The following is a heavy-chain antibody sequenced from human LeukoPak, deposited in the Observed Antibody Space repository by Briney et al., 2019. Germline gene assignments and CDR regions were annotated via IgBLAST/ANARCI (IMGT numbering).Heavy chain of an antibody. CDR1: GFTFSSY. CDR2: INHSGST. D-gene: IGHD2-2*01. Sequence: GSLRLSCAASGFTFSSYWSWIRQPPGKGLEWIGEINHSGSTNYNPSFKSRVTISVDTSKNQFSLKLSSVTAADTAVYYCARRAFGQLLFDYWGQGTLVTVSS. V-gene: IGHV4-34*01. CDR3: ARRAFGQLLFDY. J-gene: IGHJ4*02.